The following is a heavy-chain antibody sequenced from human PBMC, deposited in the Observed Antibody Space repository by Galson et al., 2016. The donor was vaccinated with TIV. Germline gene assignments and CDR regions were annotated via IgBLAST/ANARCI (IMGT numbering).Heavy chain of an antibody. CDR1: GFTFSNYA. V-gene: IGHV3-23*05. CDR3: AKDIQGSADWSRPSMSDY. CDR2: IYSSGGGT. Sequence: SLRLSCAASGFTFSNYAMNWVRQAPGKGLEWVSIIYSSGGGTEYADSVKGRSTMSRDDSKSTLYLQMHSLRVEDTAVYYCAKDIQGSADWSRPSMSDYWGRGTLVTVSS. D-gene: IGHD3-9*01. J-gene: IGHJ4*01.